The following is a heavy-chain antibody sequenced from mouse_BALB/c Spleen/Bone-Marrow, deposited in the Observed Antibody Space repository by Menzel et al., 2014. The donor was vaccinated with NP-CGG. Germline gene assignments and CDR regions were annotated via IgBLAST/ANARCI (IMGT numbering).Heavy chain of an antibody. CDR1: GFTFSSFG. Sequence: EVKLVESGGGLVQPGGSRKLSCAASGFTFSSFGMHWVRQAPEKGLERVAYISSGSGTFYYPDKVKGRFTVSRDNPKNTLFLQMTGLRSEDTAMYYCAREGGACAGVDYWGQGTTLTVSS. CDR2: ISSGSGTF. J-gene: IGHJ2*01. CDR3: AREGGACAGVDY. D-gene: IGHD1-1*02. V-gene: IGHV5-17*02.